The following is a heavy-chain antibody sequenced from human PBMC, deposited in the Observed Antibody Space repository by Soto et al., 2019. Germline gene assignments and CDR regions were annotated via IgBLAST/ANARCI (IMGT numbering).Heavy chain of an antibody. D-gene: IGHD3-9*01. J-gene: IGHJ4*02. V-gene: IGHV1-3*01. CDR1: GYTFTSYA. CDR3: ARAPYYDILTGYYERGFDY. Sequence: ASVKVSCKASGYTFTSYAMHWVRQAPGQRLEWMGWINAGNGNTKYSQKFQGRVTITRDTSASTAYMELSSLRSEDTAVYYRARAPYYDILTGYYERGFDYWGQGTLVTVSS. CDR2: INAGNGNT.